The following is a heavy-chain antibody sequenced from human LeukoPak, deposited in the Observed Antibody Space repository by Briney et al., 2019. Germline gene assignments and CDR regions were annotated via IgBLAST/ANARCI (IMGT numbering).Heavy chain of an antibody. CDR2: IYPGDSDT. CDR1: GYSFTSYW. V-gene: IGHV5-51*01. CDR3: ARPGREDSDRWENAFDI. Sequence: GESLKISCKGSGYSFTSYWIGWVRQMPGKDLEWMGIIYPGDSDTRYSPSFQGQVTISADKSISTAYLQWSSLKASDTAMYYCARPGREDSDRWENAFDIWGQGTMVTVSS. J-gene: IGHJ3*02. D-gene: IGHD1-26*01.